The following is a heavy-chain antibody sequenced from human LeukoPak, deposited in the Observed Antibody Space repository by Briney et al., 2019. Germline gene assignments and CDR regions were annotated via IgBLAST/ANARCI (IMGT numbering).Heavy chain of an antibody. CDR2: IYFNGYT. CDR3: ARVANGDYFDF. D-gene: IGHD4-17*01. CDR1: GGSISNSDYH. J-gene: IGHJ4*02. V-gene: IGHV4-30-4*01. Sequence: SETLSLTCTVSGGSISNSDYHWSWIRQSPGKGLEWVDYIYFNGYTYYSPSLRSRLAISIDTSKNHSSLNLTSVTAADTAVYYCARVANGDYFDFWGQGTLVTVSS.